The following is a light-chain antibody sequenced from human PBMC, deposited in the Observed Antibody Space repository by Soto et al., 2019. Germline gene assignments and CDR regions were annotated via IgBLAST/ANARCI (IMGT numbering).Light chain of an antibody. V-gene: IGLV2-14*01. CDR1: SIDIAPYNY. CDR2: EVS. CDR3: SSYKSSTNYV. J-gene: IGLJ1*01. Sequence: QSVLTQPASVSGSPGQSLTISCTGTSIDIAPYNYVSWYQQHPGKAPKLIIYEVSYRPSGISNRFSGSKSGNTASLTISGLQDEDEAAYYCSSYKSSTNYVFGTGTKVTVL.